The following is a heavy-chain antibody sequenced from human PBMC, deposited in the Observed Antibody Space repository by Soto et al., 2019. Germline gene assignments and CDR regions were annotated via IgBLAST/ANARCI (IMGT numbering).Heavy chain of an antibody. CDR1: GYTFSNYA. V-gene: IGHV1-3*04. CDR3: ARRNNYVSSVNESFHR. J-gene: IGHJ1*01. Sequence: ASVKVSCKASGYTFSNYAMHWVRQAPGQRLEWMGWINTGNGNARYSQKFQARVTITTDTSAGIAYMELSSLRSEDTAVYYCARRNNYVSSVNESFHRWGRGSLVTVP. D-gene: IGHD3-22*01. CDR2: INTGNGNA.